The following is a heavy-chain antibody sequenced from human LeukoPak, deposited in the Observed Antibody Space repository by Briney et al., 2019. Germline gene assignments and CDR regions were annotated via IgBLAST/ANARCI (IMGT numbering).Heavy chain of an antibody. CDR3: ARGGYSSSS. D-gene: IGHD6-6*01. V-gene: IGHV4-61*01. CDR2: IYYSGST. Sequence: SETLSLTCTVSGGSVSSGSYYWSWIRQPPRKGLEWIGYIYYSGSTNYNPSLKSRVTISVDTSKNQFSLKLSSVTAADTAVYYCARGGYSSSSWGQGTLVTVSS. J-gene: IGHJ4*02. CDR1: GGSVSSGSYY.